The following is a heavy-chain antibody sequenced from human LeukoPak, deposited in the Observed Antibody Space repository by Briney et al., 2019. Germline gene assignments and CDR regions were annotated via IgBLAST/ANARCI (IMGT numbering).Heavy chain of an antibody. Sequence: SETLSLTCAVYGGSFSGAYWSWIRQAPGKGLEWIGEINHSGSTNYNPSLKSRVTMSLDTSKKQVSLKLNSVTAADTAVYYCARGPTAVRGVIRFYYYMDVWCKGTAVTVSS. D-gene: IGHD3-10*01. CDR3: ARGPTAVRGVIRFYYYMDV. V-gene: IGHV4-34*01. J-gene: IGHJ6*03. CDR2: INHSGST. CDR1: GGSFSGAY.